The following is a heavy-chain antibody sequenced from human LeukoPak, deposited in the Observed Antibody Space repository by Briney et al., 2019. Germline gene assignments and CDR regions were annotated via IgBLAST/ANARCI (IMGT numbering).Heavy chain of an antibody. V-gene: IGHV4-59*08. J-gene: IGHJ4*01. Sequence: PSETLSLTCTVSGGSISSYYWTWIRQSPGKGLEWIAYSHNNGNTKYNPSLKSRVTISLDTSKNEISLKLTSVTAADTAVYYCARHHSSGLDYWGQESWSPSPQ. CDR1: GGSISSYY. CDR2: SHNNGNT. CDR3: ARHHSSGLDY. D-gene: IGHD6-19*01.